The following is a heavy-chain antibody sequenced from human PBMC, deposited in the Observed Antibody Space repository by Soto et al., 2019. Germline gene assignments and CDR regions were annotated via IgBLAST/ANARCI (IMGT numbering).Heavy chain of an antibody. CDR1: GFRLSAYS. Sequence: GSLSLSCAASGFRLSAYSMHWVRQAPGKGLVWVSRIDTYGSATKYAASVEGRFTISKDNAANTLYLQMNNLRADDTAVYYCVRVLKSIGWDNDVFDIWGQGTMVTVSS. CDR3: VRVLKSIGWDNDVFDI. V-gene: IGHV3-74*01. D-gene: IGHD6-19*01. J-gene: IGHJ3*02. CDR2: IDTYGSAT.